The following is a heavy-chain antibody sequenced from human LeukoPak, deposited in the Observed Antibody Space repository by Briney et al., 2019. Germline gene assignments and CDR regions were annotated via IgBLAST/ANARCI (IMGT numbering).Heavy chain of an antibody. J-gene: IGHJ4*02. V-gene: IGHV1-18*04. CDR2: ISAYNGNT. Sequence: ASVKVSCKASGYTFTNYGISWVRQAPGQGLEWMGWISAYNGNTNYAQKVQGRVTMTTDTSTSTAYMELRSLRSDDTAVYYCARTDYGEYSYYFDYWGQGTLVTVSS. D-gene: IGHD4-17*01. CDR1: GYTFTNYG. CDR3: ARTDYGEYSYYFDY.